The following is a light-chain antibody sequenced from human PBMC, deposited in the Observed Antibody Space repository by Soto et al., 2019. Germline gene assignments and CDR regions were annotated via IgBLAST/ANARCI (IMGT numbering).Light chain of an antibody. CDR1: QSISSW. CDR3: QQYNSYPPWT. Sequence: DIQMTQSPSTLSASVGDRVTITCRASQSISSWLAWYQQKPGKAPKLLIYKASSLESGVPSRFSGSGSGTEFTLTISSLQPDDFATYYCQQYNSYPPWTFGQGTQVEIK. CDR2: KAS. V-gene: IGKV1-5*03. J-gene: IGKJ1*01.